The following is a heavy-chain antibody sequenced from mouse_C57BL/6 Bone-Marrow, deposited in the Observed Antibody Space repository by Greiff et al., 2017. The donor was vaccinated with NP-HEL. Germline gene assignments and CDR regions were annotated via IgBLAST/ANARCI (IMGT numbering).Heavy chain of an antibody. CDR2: INYDGSST. J-gene: IGHJ2*01. Sequence: EVQLVESEGGLVQPGSSMKLSCTASGFTFSDYYMAWVRQVPEKGLEWVANINYDGSSTYYLDSLKSRFIISRDNAKNILYLQMSSLKSEDTATYYCAREPLRSYFDYWGQGTTLTVSS. V-gene: IGHV5-16*01. CDR1: GFTFSDYY. CDR3: AREPLRSYFDY. D-gene: IGHD1-1*01.